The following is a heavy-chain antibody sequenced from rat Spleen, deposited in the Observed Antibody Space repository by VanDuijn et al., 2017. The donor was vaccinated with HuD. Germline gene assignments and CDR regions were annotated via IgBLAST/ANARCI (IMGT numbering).Heavy chain of an antibody. CDR3: TRQWDY. CDR2: INYDGSSF. V-gene: IGHV5-25*01. J-gene: IGHJ2*01. Sequence: EVQLVESGGGSLQPGRSMKLSCAASGFTFSKYDMAWVRQAPTKGLEWVASINYDGSSFYCRDSVKGRFTISRDNARSTLYLQMDSLRSEDTATYYCTRQWDYWGQGVLVTVSS. CDR1: GFTFSKYD.